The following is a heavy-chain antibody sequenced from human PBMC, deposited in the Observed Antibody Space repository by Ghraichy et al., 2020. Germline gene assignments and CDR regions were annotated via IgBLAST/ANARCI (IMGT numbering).Heavy chain of an antibody. J-gene: IGHJ4*02. CDR3: ARAIRYQLLSEY. V-gene: IGHV1-8*03. Sequence: APVKVSCKASAYIFSTYDITWVRQATGQGLEWMGWMNPSSGNTGYAQSFQGRVTFTRDTSTNTAYMEIISLRSEDTAVYYCARAIRYQLLSEYWGQGTLVTVSS. D-gene: IGHD2-2*01. CDR2: MNPSSGNT. CDR1: AYIFSTYD.